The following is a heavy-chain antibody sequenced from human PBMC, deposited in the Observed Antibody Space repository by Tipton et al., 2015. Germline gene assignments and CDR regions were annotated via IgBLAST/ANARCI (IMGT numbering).Heavy chain of an antibody. CDR1: GGSVSSGSYY. V-gene: IGHV4-61*01. CDR2: IYYSGST. J-gene: IGHJ4*02. CDR3: ARVAVTSTYHFDY. Sequence: TLSLTCTVSGGSVSSGSYYWSWIRQPPGKGLEWIGYIYYSGSTIYDPSLKSRVTITVDTSKNQFSLELSSVTAADTAVYYCARVAVTSTYHFDYWGQGTLVTVSS. D-gene: IGHD4-17*01.